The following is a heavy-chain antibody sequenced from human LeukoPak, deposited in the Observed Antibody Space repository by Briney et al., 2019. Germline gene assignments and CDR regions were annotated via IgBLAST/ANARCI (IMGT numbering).Heavy chain of an antibody. CDR2: INHSGST. V-gene: IGHV4-34*01. D-gene: IGHD2-15*01. CDR3: ARGYCSGGSCHRVFD. Sequence: SETLSLTCAVYGGSFSGYFWSWIRQPPGKGLEWIGEINHSGSTNYNPSLKSRVTISVDTSKNQFSLKLSSVTAADTAVYYCARGYCSGGSCHRVFDWGQGTLVTVSS. J-gene: IGHJ4*02. CDR1: GGSFSGYF.